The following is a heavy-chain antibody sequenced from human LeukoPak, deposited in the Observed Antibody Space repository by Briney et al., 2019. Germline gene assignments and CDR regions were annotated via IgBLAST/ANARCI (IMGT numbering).Heavy chain of an antibody. D-gene: IGHD6-13*01. CDR3: ARDRSIAAAGTDWFDP. Sequence: PSETLSLTCAVYGGSFSGYYWSWIRQPPGKGLEWIGEINHSGSTNYNPSLKSRVTISVDTSKNQFSLKLSSVTAADTVVYYCARDRSIAAAGTDWFDPWGQGTLVTVSS. CDR1: GGSFSGYY. V-gene: IGHV4-34*01. J-gene: IGHJ5*02. CDR2: INHSGST.